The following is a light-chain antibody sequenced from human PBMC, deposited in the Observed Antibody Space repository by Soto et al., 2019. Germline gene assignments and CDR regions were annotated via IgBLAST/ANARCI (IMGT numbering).Light chain of an antibody. Sequence: EIVMTQSPATPSVSPGERATLSCRASQSVFSSLAWYQQKPGQAPRLLIYGAATRATGIPARFSGSGSGTEFTLTISSLQSEDFAVYYCQQYHNWPAFGQGTKVDI. V-gene: IGKV3-15*01. J-gene: IGKJ1*01. CDR2: GAA. CDR1: QSVFSS. CDR3: QQYHNWPA.